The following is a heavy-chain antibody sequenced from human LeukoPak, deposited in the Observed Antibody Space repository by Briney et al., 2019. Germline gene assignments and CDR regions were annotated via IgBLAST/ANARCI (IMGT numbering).Heavy chain of an antibody. J-gene: IGHJ4*02. CDR1: GFTFSRYS. D-gene: IGHD6-13*01. CDR2: FTSISRTI. Sequence: PGGSLRLSCAASGFTFSRYSMTRVRQAPGKGLEWVSSFTSISRTIYYADSVKGRFTISRDDAKESLYLQMNSLRAEDAAIYYCARQSSGIAATDKIDYWGQGALVTVSS. CDR3: ARQSSGIAATDKIDY. V-gene: IGHV3-21*01.